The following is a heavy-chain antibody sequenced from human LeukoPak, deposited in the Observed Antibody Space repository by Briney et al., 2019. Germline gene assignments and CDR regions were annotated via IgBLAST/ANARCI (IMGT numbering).Heavy chain of an antibody. CDR1: GFTFSTYA. CDR3: ARQVAGVVY. J-gene: IGHJ4*02. D-gene: IGHD2-15*01. V-gene: IGHV3-64*02. CDR2: VSRKGDST. Sequence: GSLRLSCAASGFTFSTYAMHWVRQAPGKGLEYVSGVSRKGDSTYYADSVKGRFTISRDNSKNTLYLQMGGLRAEDMAVYYCARQVAGVVYWGQGTLVTVSS.